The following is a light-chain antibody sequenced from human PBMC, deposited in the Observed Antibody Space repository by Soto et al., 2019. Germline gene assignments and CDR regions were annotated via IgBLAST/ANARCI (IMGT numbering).Light chain of an antibody. CDR3: SSYEGNSSSHV. Sequence: QSVLTQPPSASGSPGQSVTISCTGTSSDVGGYNYVSWYQQHPGKAPKLMIFEVSKRPSGVPYRFSGSKSGSTASLTVSGRQAEDEDDYYCSSYEGNSSSHVFGTGTKLTVL. J-gene: IGLJ1*01. CDR1: SSDVGGYNY. CDR2: EVS. V-gene: IGLV2-8*01.